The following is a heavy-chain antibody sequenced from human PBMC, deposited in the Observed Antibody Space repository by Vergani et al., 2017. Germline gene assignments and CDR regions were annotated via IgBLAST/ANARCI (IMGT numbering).Heavy chain of an antibody. V-gene: IGHV4-4*07. CDR2: IYTSGST. J-gene: IGHJ4*02. D-gene: IGHD3-10*01. CDR1: GFTFSSYW. Sequence: VQLVESGGGLVQPGGSLRLSCAASGFTFSSYWMSWIRQPAGKGLEWIGRIYTSGSTNYNPSLKSRVTMSVDTSKNQFSLKLSSVTAADTAVYYCARDLGGSSTDYWGQGTLVTVSS. CDR3: ARDLGGSSTDY.